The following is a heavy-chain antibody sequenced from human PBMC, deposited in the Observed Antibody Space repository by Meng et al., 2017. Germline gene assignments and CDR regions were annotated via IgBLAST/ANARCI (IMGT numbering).Heavy chain of an antibody. CDR2: IIPIFGTA. D-gene: IGHD4/OR15-4a*01. CDR1: GGTFSSYA. J-gene: IGHJ4*02. V-gene: IGHV1-69*13. Sequence: SVKVSCKASGGTFSSYAISWVRQAPGQGLEWMGGIIPIFGTANYAQKFQGRVTITADESTSTAYMEPSSLRSEDTAVYYCASGANYHYQVDYWGQGTLVTVSS. CDR3: ASGANYHYQVDY.